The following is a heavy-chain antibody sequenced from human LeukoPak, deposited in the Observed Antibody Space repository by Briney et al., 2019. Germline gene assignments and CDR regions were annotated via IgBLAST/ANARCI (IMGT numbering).Heavy chain of an antibody. CDR3: ARDLVGATRSLDY. CDR2: IYYSGST. D-gene: IGHD1-26*01. V-gene: IGHV4-39*02. J-gene: IGHJ4*02. CDR1: GYSISSSSYY. Sequence: PSETLSLTCTVSGYSISSSSYYWGWIRQPPGKGLEWIGSIYYSGSTYYSPSLKSRVTISVDTSKNQFSLKLSSVTAADTAVYYCARDLVGATRSLDYWGQGTLVTVSS.